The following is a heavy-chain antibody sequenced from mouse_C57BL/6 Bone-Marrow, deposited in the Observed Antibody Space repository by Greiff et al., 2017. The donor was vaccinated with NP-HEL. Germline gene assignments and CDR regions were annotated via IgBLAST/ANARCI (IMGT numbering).Heavy chain of an antibody. D-gene: IGHD4-1*01. V-gene: IGHV3-6*01. CDR1: GYSITSGYY. CDR2: ISYDGSN. CDR3: ARELTGYFDY. Sequence: VQLKQSGPGLVKPSQSLSLTCSVTGYSITSGYYWNWIRQFPGNKLEWMGYISYDGSNNYNPSLKNRISNTRDTSKNQFFLKLNSVTTEDTATYYCARELTGYFDYWGQGTTLTVSS. J-gene: IGHJ2*01.